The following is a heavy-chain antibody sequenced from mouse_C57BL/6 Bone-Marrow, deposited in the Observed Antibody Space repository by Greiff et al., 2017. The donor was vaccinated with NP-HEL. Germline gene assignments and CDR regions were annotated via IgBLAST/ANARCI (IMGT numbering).Heavy chain of an antibody. Sequence: VQLVESGAELVKPGASVKMSCKASGYTFTGYWITWVKQRPGQGLEWIGDIYPGSGSTNYNEKFKSKATLTVETSSSTAYMQLSSLTSEDSAVYYCARHGGFAYWGQGTLVTVSA. CDR1: GYTFTGYW. CDR3: ARHGGFAY. V-gene: IGHV1-55*01. CDR2: IYPGSGST. J-gene: IGHJ3*01.